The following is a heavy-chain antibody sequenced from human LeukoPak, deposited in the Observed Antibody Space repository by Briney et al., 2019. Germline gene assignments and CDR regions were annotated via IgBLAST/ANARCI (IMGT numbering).Heavy chain of an antibody. V-gene: IGHV3-64D*09. D-gene: IGHD1-26*01. CDR3: VKERSGGFFDY. J-gene: IGHJ4*02. Sequence: GGSLRLSCSASGFTFNSYAIHWVRQAPGKGLEYVSAISSSGGSTYYADLVKGRFTISRDNSKNTLYLQMSSLRPEDTAVYFCVKERSGGFFDYWGQGTLVTVSS. CDR1: GFTFNSYA. CDR2: ISSSGGST.